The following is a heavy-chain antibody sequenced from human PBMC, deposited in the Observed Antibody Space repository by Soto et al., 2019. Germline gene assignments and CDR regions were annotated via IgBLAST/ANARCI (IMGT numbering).Heavy chain of an antibody. J-gene: IGHJ5*02. CDR1: GYRFASYW. Sequence: PGETLKISCKGSGYRFASYWIGWVRQMPGKGLEWVGIIYPGDSDTKYSPSFEGQVTISADKSISTAYLQWNSLQASDTAMYYCATRIAYKEPSSSRPTSPWLDPWGQGTLVTVSS. CDR3: ATRIAYKEPSSSRPTSPWLDP. D-gene: IGHD1-1*01. V-gene: IGHV5-51*01. CDR2: IYPGDSDT.